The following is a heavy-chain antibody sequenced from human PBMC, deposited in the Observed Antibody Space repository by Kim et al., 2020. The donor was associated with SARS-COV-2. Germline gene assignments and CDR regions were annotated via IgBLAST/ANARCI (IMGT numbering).Heavy chain of an antibody. Sequence: TRYSPSFQGQVTFSVDKSISTAYLQWSSLKASDTAMYYCARHTRATPYDYWGQGTLVTVSS. CDR2: T. CDR3: ARHTRATPYDY. J-gene: IGHJ4*02. D-gene: IGHD3-3*01. V-gene: IGHV5-51*01.